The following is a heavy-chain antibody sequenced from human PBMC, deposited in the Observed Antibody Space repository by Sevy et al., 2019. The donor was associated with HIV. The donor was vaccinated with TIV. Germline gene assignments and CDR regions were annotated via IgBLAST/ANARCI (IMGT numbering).Heavy chain of an antibody. Sequence: GGSLRLSCAASGFTFSNYAMSWVRQAPGKGLEWVSAISGSGGRIYYADSVKGRFTISRDNSKNTLYLQMNSLRAEDTAVYYCATEGFSGYDAPFAYWGQGTLVTVSS. V-gene: IGHV3-23*01. CDR2: ISGSGGRI. CDR3: ATEGFSGYDAPFAY. J-gene: IGHJ4*02. CDR1: GFTFSNYA. D-gene: IGHD5-12*01.